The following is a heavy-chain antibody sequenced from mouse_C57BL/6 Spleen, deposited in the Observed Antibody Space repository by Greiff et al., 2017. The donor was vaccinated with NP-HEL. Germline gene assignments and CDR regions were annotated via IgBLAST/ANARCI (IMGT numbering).Heavy chain of an antibody. CDR1: GYTFTSYW. CDR2: IDPSDSYT. CDR3: ARTQTGTGGFDY. Sequence: VQLQQPGAELVRPGTSVKLSCKASGYTFTSYWMHWVKQRPGQGLEWIGVIDPSDSYTNYNQKFKGKATLTVDTSSSTAYMQLSSLTSEDSAVYYCARTQTGTGGFDYWGQGTTLTVSS. D-gene: IGHD4-1*01. J-gene: IGHJ2*01. V-gene: IGHV1-59*01.